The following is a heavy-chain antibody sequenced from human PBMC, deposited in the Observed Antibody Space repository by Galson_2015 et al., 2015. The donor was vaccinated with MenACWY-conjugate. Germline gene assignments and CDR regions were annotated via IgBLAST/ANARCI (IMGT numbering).Heavy chain of an antibody. CDR3: ARQTGHCSGTSCHYYYYYMDV. CDR2: IWNDGRNK. CDR1: GFNFSNYG. J-gene: IGHJ6*03. D-gene: IGHD2-2*01. V-gene: IGHV3-33*01. Sequence: SLRLSCAASGFNFSNYGIDWVRQVPGKGLEWVAVIWNDGRNKYYADSVKGRFTISRDNSENTLHLQMNSLSAGDTGVYYCARQTGHCSGTSCHYYYYYMDVWGKGTTVTVSS.